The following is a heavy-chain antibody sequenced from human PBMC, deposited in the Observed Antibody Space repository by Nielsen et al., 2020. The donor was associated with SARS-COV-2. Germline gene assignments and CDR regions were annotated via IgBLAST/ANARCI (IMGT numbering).Heavy chain of an antibody. CDR2: ITMSDAYM. J-gene: IGHJ2*01. D-gene: IGHD6-25*01. V-gene: IGHV3-21*06. CDR1: GFRFTSYS. Sequence: GGSLRLSCAASGFRFTSYSMNWVRQAPGKGLEWVASITMSDAYMYYADSVRGRFTVSRDNAENSLYLQMNSLRDEDTAVYYCARDQDGGAATSNWYFDLWGRGTLVIVSS. CDR3: ARDQDGGAATSNWYFDL.